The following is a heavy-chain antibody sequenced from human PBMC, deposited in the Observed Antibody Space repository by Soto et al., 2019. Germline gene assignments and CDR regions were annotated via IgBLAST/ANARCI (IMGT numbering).Heavy chain of an antibody. CDR1: GGSISSYY. Sequence: SETLSLTCTVSGGSISSYYWSWIRQPPGKGLEWIGYIYYSGSTNYNPSLKSRVTISVDTSKNQFSLKLSSVTAADTAVYYCARHSPLYGDYDYWGQGTLVTVSS. J-gene: IGHJ4*02. D-gene: IGHD4-17*01. CDR2: IYYSGST. V-gene: IGHV4-59*08. CDR3: ARHSPLYGDYDY.